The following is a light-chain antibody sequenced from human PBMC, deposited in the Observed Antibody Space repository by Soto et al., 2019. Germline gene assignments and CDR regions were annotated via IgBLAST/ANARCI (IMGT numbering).Light chain of an antibody. Sequence: DIQMTQSPSSLSASVGDRVTITCRASHNIFSYLSWYQHKPGKAPKLLIYAASSLQSGVPSRFSGSGSGTDFALTISSLQHEDFATFYCQQSYSVPHTFGQGTKVEI. CDR3: QQSYSVPHT. CDR2: AAS. CDR1: HNIFSY. J-gene: IGKJ2*01. V-gene: IGKV1-39*01.